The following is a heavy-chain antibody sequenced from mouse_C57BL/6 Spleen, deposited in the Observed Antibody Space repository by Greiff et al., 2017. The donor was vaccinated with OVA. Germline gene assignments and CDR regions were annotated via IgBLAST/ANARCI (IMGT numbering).Heavy chain of an antibody. CDR1: GYAFSSYW. CDR3: AREGTVVNAMGY. D-gene: IGHD1-1*01. Sequence: QVQLQQSGAELVKPGASVKISCKASGYAFSSYWMNWVKQRPGKGLEWIGQIYPGDGDTNYNGKFKGKATLTADKSSSTAYMQLSSLTSEDSAVYFCAREGTVVNAMGYWGQGTSVTVSS. J-gene: IGHJ4*01. V-gene: IGHV1-80*01. CDR2: IYPGDGDT.